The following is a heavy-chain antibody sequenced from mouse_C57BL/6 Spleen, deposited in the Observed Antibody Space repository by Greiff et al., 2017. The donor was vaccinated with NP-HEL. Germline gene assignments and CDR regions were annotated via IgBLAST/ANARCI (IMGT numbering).Heavy chain of an antibody. CDR2: IDPSDSYT. V-gene: IGHV1-69*01. D-gene: IGHD1-1*01. Sequence: QVQLQQPGAELVMPGASVKLSCKASGYTFTSYWMHWVKQRPGQGLEWIGEIDPSDSYTNYNQKFKGKSTLTVDKSSSTAYMQLSSLTSEDSAVYYCARVHYGSSEGFAYWGQGTLVTVSA. J-gene: IGHJ3*01. CDR1: GYTFTSYW. CDR3: ARVHYGSSEGFAY.